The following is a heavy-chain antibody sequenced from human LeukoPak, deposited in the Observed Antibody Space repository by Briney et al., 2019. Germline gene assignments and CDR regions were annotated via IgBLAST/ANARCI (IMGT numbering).Heavy chain of an antibody. V-gene: IGHV3-11*04. Sequence: GGSLRLSCAASGFTFSDYYMSWIRQAPGKGLEWVSYISSSGSTIYYADSVKGRFTISRDNSKSTLYLQMNSLRAEDTAVYYCAKDFSGYYGSGSYYNNWFDPWGRGTLVTVSS. CDR3: AKDFSGYYGSGSYYNNWFDP. CDR2: ISSSGSTI. D-gene: IGHD3-10*01. CDR1: GFTFSDYY. J-gene: IGHJ5*02.